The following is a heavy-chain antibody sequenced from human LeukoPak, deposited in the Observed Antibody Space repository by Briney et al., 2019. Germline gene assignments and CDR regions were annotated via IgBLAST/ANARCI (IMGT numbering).Heavy chain of an antibody. V-gene: IGHV4-4*09. CDR1: GGSISSYY. Sequence: SETLSLTCTVSGGSISSYYWSWIRQPPGKGLEWIGYIYTTGSTNHNPSLKSRVTISVDTSKNQFSLKLTSVTAADTAVYYCTRIYGSGTSFGYLDVWGKGATVTVSS. J-gene: IGHJ6*03. D-gene: IGHD3-10*01. CDR2: IYTTGST. CDR3: TRIYGSGTSFGYLDV.